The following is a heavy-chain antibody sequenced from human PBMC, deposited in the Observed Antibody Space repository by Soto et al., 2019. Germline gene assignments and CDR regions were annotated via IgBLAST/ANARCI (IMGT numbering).Heavy chain of an antibody. CDR3: ARDSPPAGYDYYYYGMDV. D-gene: IGHD2-2*01. V-gene: IGHV4-59*01. J-gene: IGHJ6*02. Sequence: SETLSLTCTVSGGSISSYYWSWIRQPPGKGLEWIGYIYYSGSTNYNPSLKSRVTISVDTSKNQFSLKLSSVTAADTAVYYCARDSPPAGYDYYYYGMDVWGQGTTVTVSS. CDR2: IYYSGST. CDR1: GGSISSYY.